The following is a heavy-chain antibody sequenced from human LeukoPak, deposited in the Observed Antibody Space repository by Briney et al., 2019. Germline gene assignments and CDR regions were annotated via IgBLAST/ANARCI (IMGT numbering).Heavy chain of an antibody. D-gene: IGHD2-2*01. Sequence: PGGSLRLSCAASGFIFSDYYMSWIHQAPGKGLEWVSYISSSGSTIYYADSVKGRFTISRDNAKNSLYLQMNSLRAKDTAVYYCASYATGGIYYFDYWGQGTLVTVSS. J-gene: IGHJ4*02. CDR3: ASYATGGIYYFDY. V-gene: IGHV3-11*01. CDR2: ISSSGSTI. CDR1: GFIFSDYY.